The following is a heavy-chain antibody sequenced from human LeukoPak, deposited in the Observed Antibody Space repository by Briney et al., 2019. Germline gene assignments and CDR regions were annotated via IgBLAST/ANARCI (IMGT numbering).Heavy chain of an antibody. J-gene: IGHJ4*02. V-gene: IGHV4-59*01. CDR1: GGSISSYY. Sequence: PSETLSLTCTVSGGSISSYYWSWIRQPPRKGLEWIGYIYYSGSTNYNPSLKSRVTISVDTSKNQFSLKLSSVTAADTAVYYCARASGDYEADYWGQGTLVTVSS. CDR2: IYYSGST. D-gene: IGHD4-17*01. CDR3: ARASGDYEADY.